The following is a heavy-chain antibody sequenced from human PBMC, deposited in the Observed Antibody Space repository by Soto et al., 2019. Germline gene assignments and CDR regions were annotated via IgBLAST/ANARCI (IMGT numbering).Heavy chain of an antibody. CDR1: GYSFTSYW. Sequence: GESLKISCKGSGYSFTSYWIGWVRQMPGKGLEWMGIIYPGDSDTRYSPSFQGQVTISADKSISTAYLQWSSLKASDTAMYYCARTTSIASAGRGYYGMDVWGQGTTVTVSS. J-gene: IGHJ6*02. CDR2: IYPGDSDT. D-gene: IGHD6-13*01. CDR3: ARTTSIASAGRGYYGMDV. V-gene: IGHV5-51*01.